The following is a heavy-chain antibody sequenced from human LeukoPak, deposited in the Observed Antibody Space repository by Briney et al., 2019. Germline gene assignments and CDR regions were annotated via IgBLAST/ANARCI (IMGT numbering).Heavy chain of an antibody. CDR2: ISSSSSYI. CDR1: GFTFSSYS. V-gene: IGHV3-21*01. Sequence: GGSLRLSCAASGFTFSSYSMNWVRQAPGKGLEWVSSISSSSSYIYYADSVKGRFTISRDNAKNSLYLQMNSLSAEDTAVYYCARDIKPSVYYDSSGYSPWGQGTLVTVSS. D-gene: IGHD3-22*01. J-gene: IGHJ5*02. CDR3: ARDIKPSVYYDSSGYSP.